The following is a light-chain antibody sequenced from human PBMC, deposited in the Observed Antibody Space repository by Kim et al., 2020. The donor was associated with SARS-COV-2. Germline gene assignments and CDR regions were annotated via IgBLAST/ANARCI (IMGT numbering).Light chain of an antibody. V-gene: IGLV3-21*04. CDR2: YDS. J-gene: IGLJ3*02. CDR3: QVWDSSSPHWV. Sequence: APGSMATIPCGGPDIKCELVLWSQQQPRHAPLLVLYYDSDRPSAIPERVSGSHSWSTATLTISSVVAGDEADYYYQVWDSSSPHWVFGGGTQLTVL. CDR1: DIKCEL.